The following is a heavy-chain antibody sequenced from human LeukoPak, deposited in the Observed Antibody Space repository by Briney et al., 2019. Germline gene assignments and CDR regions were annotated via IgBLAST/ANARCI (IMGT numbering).Heavy chain of an antibody. CDR2: INPSGGST. V-gene: IGHV1-46*01. D-gene: IGHD3-22*01. J-gene: IGHJ4*02. CDR3: ARLGGDYYDASC. Sequence: GASVKVSCKASGYTFTSYYMHWVRQAPGQGLEWMGIINPSGGSTSYAQKFQGGVTMTRDTSTSTVYMELSSLRSEDTAVYYCARLGGDYYDASCWGQGTLVTVSS. CDR1: GYTFTSYY.